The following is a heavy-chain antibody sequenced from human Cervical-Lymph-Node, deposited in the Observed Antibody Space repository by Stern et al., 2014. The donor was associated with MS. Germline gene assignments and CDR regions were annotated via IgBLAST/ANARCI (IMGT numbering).Heavy chain of an antibody. CDR3: ALPGHFYTNAPDY. CDR2: ISNDGSNK. CDR1: GFAFASYD. D-gene: IGHD2-8*01. Sequence: QVQLEESGGGVVQPGGSLRLSCATSGFAFASYDLHWVRRAPGKGLEWVAFISNDGSNKYYADSLKDRFIVSRDYSKKTLNLQINSLRREDTAVYYCALPGHFYTNAPDYWGQGTLVTVSS. V-gene: IGHV3-30*03. J-gene: IGHJ4*02.